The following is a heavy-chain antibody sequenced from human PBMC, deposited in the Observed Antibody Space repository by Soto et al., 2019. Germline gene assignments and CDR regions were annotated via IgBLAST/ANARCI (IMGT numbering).Heavy chain of an antibody. J-gene: IGHJ4*02. D-gene: IGHD3-9*01. CDR2: INHSGST. V-gene: IGHV4-34*01. CDR1: GGSFSGYY. Sequence: LSLTCAVYGGSFSGYYWSWIRQPPGKGLEWIGEINHSGSTNYNPSLKSRVTISVDTSKNQFSLKLSSVTAADTAVYYCASEGAYDILTGFGYWGQGTLVTVSS. CDR3: ASEGAYDILTGFGY.